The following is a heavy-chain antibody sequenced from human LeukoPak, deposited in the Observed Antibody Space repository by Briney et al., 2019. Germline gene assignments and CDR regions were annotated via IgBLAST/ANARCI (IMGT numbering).Heavy chain of an antibody. Sequence: PGGSLRLSCAASGFTFSSYAMSWVRQVPGKGLEWVSVISGSGDNTYYADSVKGRFTISRDNYKNMLYLQMNSLRAEDTAVYYCAKQLGYCSDGICYFPYWGQGTLVTVSS. CDR3: AKQLGYCSDGICYFPY. D-gene: IGHD2-15*01. J-gene: IGHJ4*02. CDR2: ISGSGDNT. CDR1: GFTFSSYA. V-gene: IGHV3-23*01.